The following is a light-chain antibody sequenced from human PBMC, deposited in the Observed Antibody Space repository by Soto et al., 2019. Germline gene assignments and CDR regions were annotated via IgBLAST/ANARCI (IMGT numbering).Light chain of an antibody. J-gene: IGLJ1*01. Sequence: SYELTQPPSVSVAPVQTARVTCGGNNMRGKSVDWYRQKPGEAPVLGVFDDSGRSSGIRDGFSGSNSGDTATLTIRRVEAGDEADYYCHVWDSSSDHYVLGTGTK. CDR1: NMRGKS. V-gene: IGLV3-21*02. CDR3: HVWDSSSDHYV. CDR2: DDS.